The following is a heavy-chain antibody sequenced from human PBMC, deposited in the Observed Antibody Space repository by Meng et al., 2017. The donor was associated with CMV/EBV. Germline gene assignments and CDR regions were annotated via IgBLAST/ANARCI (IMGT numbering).Heavy chain of an antibody. CDR3: ARPHYANYFDY. J-gene: IGHJ4*02. V-gene: IGHV4-39*01. Sequence: SETLSLTCTVPGGAIISSSYYWGWIRQPPGKGLEWIGSIYYSGSTYYNPSLKSRVTISVDTSKNQFSLKLSSVTAADAAVYYCARPHYANYFDYWGQGTLVTVSS. CDR1: GGAIISSSYY. CDR2: IYYSGST. D-gene: IGHD4-17*01.